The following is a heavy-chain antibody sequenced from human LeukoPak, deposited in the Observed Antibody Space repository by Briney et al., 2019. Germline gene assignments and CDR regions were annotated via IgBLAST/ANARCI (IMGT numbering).Heavy chain of an antibody. Sequence: GASVKDSCKASGGTFSSYAISWVRQPPGQGLEWMGGIITIFGTANYVQKFQGRVTITADESTSTAYMELISLRSEDTAVYYCYCSGGAEPFDYWGQGTLVTVSS. CDR1: GGTFSSYA. V-gene: IGHV1-69*01. CDR3: YCSGGAEPFDY. CDR2: IITIFGTA. D-gene: IGHD2-15*01. J-gene: IGHJ4*02.